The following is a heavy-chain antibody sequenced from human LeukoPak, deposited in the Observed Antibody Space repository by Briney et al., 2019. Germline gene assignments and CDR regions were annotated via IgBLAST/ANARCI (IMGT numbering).Heavy chain of an antibody. D-gene: IGHD3/OR15-3a*01. J-gene: IGHJ4*02. V-gene: IGHV3-33*06. CDR2: AWYDGTNE. CDR1: GITSRNYG. Sequence: GGSLRLSCVASGITSRNYGMHWVRQAPGKGLEWVAVAWYDGTNEDYADSVKGRFIVSRDISKHTLYLQMNSLRVDDTAVYYCAKPRSDFAYDFDYWGQGTLVTVSS. CDR3: AKPRSDFAYDFDY.